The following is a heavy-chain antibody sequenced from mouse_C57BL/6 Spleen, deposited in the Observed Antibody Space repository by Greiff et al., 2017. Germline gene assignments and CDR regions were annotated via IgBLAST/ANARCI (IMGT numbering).Heavy chain of an antibody. D-gene: IGHD3-1*01. CDR2: INPNNGGT. V-gene: IGHV1-22*01. CDR1: GYTFTDYN. J-gene: IGHJ4*01. Sequence: VQLQQPGPELVKPGASVKMSCKASGYTFTDYNMHWVKQSHGKSLEWIGYINPNNGGTSYNQKFKGKATLTVNKSSSAAYMERRSLTSEDSAVYYCARGGGSGALDYWGQGTSVTVSA. CDR3: ARGGGSGALDY.